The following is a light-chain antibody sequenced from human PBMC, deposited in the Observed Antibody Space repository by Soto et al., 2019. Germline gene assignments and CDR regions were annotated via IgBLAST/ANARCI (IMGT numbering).Light chain of an antibody. CDR3: QQYGSSGT. CDR1: QSISSNF. J-gene: IGKJ1*01. Sequence: IVMTQSPGTLSLSPGERATLCCRASQSISSNFLAWYQHKPGQAPRLLIYGESSRATGIPDRFSGSGSGTDFTLTISRLEPEDFAVYYCQQYGSSGTFGQGTKVDNK. V-gene: IGKV3-20*01. CDR2: GES.